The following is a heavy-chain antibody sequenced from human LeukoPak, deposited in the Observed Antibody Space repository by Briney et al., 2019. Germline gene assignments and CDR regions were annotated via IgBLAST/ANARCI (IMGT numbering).Heavy chain of an antibody. CDR1: ASSFTGYY. J-gene: IGHJ5*02. D-gene: IGHD1-26*01. Sequence: SETLSPTCAVYASSFTGYYSSCIRHPPGNVLDWIGEIIPSGITNYHPSLKSRVTITVDTSKNTFSLKLSSVTAADTAVYYCARGAGIVRATTSNNWFDPWGQGTMVTVSS. V-gene: IGHV4-34*01. CDR3: ARGAGIVRATTSNNWFDP. CDR2: IIPSGIT.